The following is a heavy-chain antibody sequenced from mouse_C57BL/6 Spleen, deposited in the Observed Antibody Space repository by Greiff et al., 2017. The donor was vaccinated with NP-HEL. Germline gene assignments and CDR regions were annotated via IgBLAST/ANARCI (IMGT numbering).Heavy chain of an antibody. V-gene: IGHV3-6*01. CDR1: GYSITSGYY. CDR3: ARRDDYEGFDY. CDR2: ISYDGSN. Sequence: EVQLQESGPGLVKPSQSLSLTCSVTGYSITSGYYWNWIRQFPGNKLEWMGYISYDGSNNYNPSLKNRISITRDTSKNQFFLKLNSVTTEDTATYYCARRDDYEGFDYWGQGTTLTVSS. J-gene: IGHJ2*01. D-gene: IGHD2-4*01.